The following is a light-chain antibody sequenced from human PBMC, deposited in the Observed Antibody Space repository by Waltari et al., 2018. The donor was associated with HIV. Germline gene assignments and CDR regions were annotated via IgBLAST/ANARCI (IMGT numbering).Light chain of an antibody. CDR2: DVT. CDR3: ESYTSTSVWV. J-gene: IGLJ3*02. CDR1: SRDVGGYNF. Sequence: QSALTQPASVSGSPGQSITISCTGSSRDVGGYNFVSWYQQHPGKAPSVLIYDVTTRPSGVSDRFSGSRSGDTASLTISGLQPEDEADYYCESYTSTSVWVFGGGTRLTVL. V-gene: IGLV2-14*03.